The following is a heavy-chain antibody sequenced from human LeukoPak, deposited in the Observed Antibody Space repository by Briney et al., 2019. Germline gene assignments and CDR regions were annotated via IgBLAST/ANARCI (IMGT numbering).Heavy chain of an antibody. Sequence: PGGSLRLSCAASGFTFSDYYMSWIRQAPGKGLEWVSYISSSSYTIYYADSVKGRFTISRDNAKNSVYLQMNSLRAEDTAVYYCARDGEGDYDWFDPWGQGTLVTVSS. J-gene: IGHJ5*02. CDR1: GFTFSDYY. CDR2: ISSSSYTI. D-gene: IGHD4-17*01. CDR3: ARDGEGDYDWFDP. V-gene: IGHV3-11*04.